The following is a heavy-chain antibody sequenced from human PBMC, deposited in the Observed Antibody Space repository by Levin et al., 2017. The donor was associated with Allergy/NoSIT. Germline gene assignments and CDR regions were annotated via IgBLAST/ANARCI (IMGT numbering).Heavy chain of an antibody. V-gene: IGHV4-34*01. CDR1: GGSFSGYY. CDR2: INHSGST. D-gene: IGHD6-13*01. J-gene: IGHJ4*02. CDR3: ARGLSVAAAPRGLDY. Sequence: PGGSLRLSCAVYGGSFSGYYWSWIRQPPGKGLEWIGEINHSGSTNYNPSLKSRVTISVDTSKNQFSLKLSSVTAADTAVYYCARGLSVAAAPRGLDYWGQGTLVTVSS.